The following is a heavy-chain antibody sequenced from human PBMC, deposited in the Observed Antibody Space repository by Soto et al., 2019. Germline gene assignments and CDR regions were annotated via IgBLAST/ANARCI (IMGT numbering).Heavy chain of an antibody. V-gene: IGHV4-34*01. J-gene: IGHJ6*03. D-gene: IGHD2-2*01. CDR3: ARLGSSTSLSSRHYYYYMDV. CDR2: INHSGST. CDR1: GGSFSGYY. Sequence: SETLSLTCAVYGGSFSGYYWSWIRQPPGKGLEWIGEINHSGSTNYNPSLKSRVTISVDTSKNQFSLKLSSVTAADTAVYYCARLGSSTSLSSRHYYYYMDVWGKGTTVTVSS.